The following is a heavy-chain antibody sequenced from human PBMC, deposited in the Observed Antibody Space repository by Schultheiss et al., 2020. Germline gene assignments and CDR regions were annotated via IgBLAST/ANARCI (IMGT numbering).Heavy chain of an antibody. D-gene: IGHD2-15*01. CDR1: GYTFTSYY. CDR2: INPYTGGT. Sequence: ASVKVSCKASGYTFTSYYMHWVRQAPGQGLEWMGWINPYTGGTNYAQNFQGRVTMTRDTSISTAYMELSRLRSDDTAVYYCARVSGVVAAHHFDYWGQGTLVTVSS. V-gene: IGHV1-2*02. CDR3: ARVSGVVAAHHFDY. J-gene: IGHJ4*02.